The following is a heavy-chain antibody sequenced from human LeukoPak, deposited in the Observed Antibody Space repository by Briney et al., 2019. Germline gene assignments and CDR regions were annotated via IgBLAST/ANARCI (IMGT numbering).Heavy chain of an antibody. CDR1: GFTFSSYS. V-gene: IGHV3-21*01. CDR2: ISSSHSYI. J-gene: IGHJ3*02. D-gene: IGHD1-26*01. Sequence: GGSLRLSCAASGFTFSSYSMNWVRQAPGTGLEWVSSISSSHSYIYYADSVKGRFTISRDNAKNSLYLQMNSLRAEDTAVYYCARREVGASAFSFDIWGQGTMVTVSS. CDR3: ARREVGASAFSFDI.